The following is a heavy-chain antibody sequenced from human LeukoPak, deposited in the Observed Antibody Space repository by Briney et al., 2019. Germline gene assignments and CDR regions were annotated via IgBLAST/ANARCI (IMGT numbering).Heavy chain of an antibody. J-gene: IGHJ4*02. CDR3: ARVSFGGVIVAQDY. CDR2: MNYSGSA. CDR1: GSSFSGYD. Sequence: SETLSLTCAVSGSSFSGYDWSWIRPPPRKGLEWIGEMNYSGSANYNESLRSRASVSLDRSKNQFSLRLTSVTAADTAVYFCARVSFGGVIVAQDYWGQGTLVTVSS. V-gene: IGHV4-34*01. D-gene: IGHD3-16*02.